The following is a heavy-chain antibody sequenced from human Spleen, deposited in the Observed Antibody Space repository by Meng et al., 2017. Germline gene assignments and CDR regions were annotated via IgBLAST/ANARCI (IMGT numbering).Heavy chain of an antibody. V-gene: IGHV4-38-2*02. J-gene: IGHJ5*02. CDR2: VYHSGST. CDR1: GYSISSGYY. Sequence: SETLSLTCAVSGYSISSGYYWGWIRQPPGKGLEWIGSVYHSGSTYYNPSLESRVTISVDTSKNQISLRLNSVTAADTAVYYCARDYSGSYYNWFHLWGRGTLVTVSS. D-gene: IGHD1-26*01. CDR3: ARDYSGSYYNWFHL.